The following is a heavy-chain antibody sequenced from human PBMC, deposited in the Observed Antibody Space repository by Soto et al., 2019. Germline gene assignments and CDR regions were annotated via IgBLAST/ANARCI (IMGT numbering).Heavy chain of an antibody. V-gene: IGHV4-38-2*01. CDR3: ARTFDYYGMDV. CDR1: GYSIGSGYY. Sequence: SETLSLTCAVSGYSIGSGYYWAWIRQSPGKGLEWIGSIYHAGSVYYNPSLNGRVALSMDTSKNHFSLTLTSVTAADTAVYYCARTFDYYGMDVWGQGTTVTVSS. J-gene: IGHJ6*02. CDR2: IYHAGSV.